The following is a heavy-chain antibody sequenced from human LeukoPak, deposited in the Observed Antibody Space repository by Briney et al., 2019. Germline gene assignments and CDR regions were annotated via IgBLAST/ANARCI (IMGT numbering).Heavy chain of an antibody. CDR1: GGSISSNGYY. D-gene: IGHD5-12*01. Sequence: SETLSLTCTVSGGSISSNGYYWGWIRQPPGKGLEWIGSIYYTGSTFDNPSLKSRVTISVDKSRNQFSLKLTSVTAADTALYYCVRYHSGYDDYWGQGTLVTVSS. CDR2: IYYTGST. V-gene: IGHV4-39*07. J-gene: IGHJ4*02. CDR3: VRYHSGYDDY.